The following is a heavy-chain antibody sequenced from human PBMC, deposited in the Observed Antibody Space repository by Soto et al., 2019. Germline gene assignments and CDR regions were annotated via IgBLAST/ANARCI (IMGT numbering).Heavy chain of an antibody. D-gene: IGHD4-17*01. Sequence: PRNQQKYVTAITSDGGSRYYGKSGKGRFSISRDNSKNTLYLQMGSLRAEDMAVFYWVRGAPKTTVTTFGHWGNSTLDTV. CDR3: VRGAPKTTVTTFGH. J-gene: IGHJ1*01. CDR2: ITSDGGSR. V-gene: IGHV3-64*01.